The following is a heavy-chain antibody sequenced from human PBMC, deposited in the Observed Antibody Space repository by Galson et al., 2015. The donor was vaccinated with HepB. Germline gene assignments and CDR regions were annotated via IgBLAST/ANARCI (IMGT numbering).Heavy chain of an antibody. V-gene: IGHV1-24*01. D-gene: IGHD5-12*01. CDR1: GRALSDLL. Sequence: SVKVSCKVSGRALSDLLIHWVRQSPGKGLEWMGGFDPEKDEKVYARRFEGRISMTEEASTDTAYLEVKSLRFEDTAVYYCTTGPGIVATIMSFWGQGTLVAVSS. J-gene: IGHJ4*02. CDR3: TTGPGIVATIMSF. CDR2: FDPEKDEK.